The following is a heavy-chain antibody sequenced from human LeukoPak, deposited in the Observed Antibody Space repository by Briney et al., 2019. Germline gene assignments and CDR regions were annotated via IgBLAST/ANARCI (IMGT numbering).Heavy chain of an antibody. Sequence: PGGSLRLSCAASGFTFTTCAMSWVRQAPGMGLEWVSVISDGGGFTYYADSVKGRFTISRDNSKNTVYLQMNSLRVEDTAVYYCAKAVTASTVTSPFDFWGQGTLVTVSS. CDR1: GFTFTTCA. V-gene: IGHV3-23*01. CDR2: ISDGGGFT. D-gene: IGHD4-17*01. J-gene: IGHJ4*02. CDR3: AKAVTASTVTSPFDF.